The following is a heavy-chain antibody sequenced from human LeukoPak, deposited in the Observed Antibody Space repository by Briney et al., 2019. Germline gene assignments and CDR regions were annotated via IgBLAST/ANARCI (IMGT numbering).Heavy chain of an antibody. CDR3: ARPARIAASGRYAFDF. V-gene: IGHV4-34*01. CDR1: GRSFSGYY. Sequence: PSETLSLTCAVYGRSFSGYYWSWIRQPPGKGLEWIGEMNHSGSTNYNPSLKSRATISVDTAKNQVSLKLSSVTAADTAVYYCARPARIAASGRYAFDFWGEGTLVTVSS. J-gene: IGHJ3*01. D-gene: IGHD6-13*01. CDR2: MNHSGST.